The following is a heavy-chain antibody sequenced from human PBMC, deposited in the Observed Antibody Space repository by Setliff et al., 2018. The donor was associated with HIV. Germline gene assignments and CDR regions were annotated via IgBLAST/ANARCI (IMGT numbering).Heavy chain of an antibody. J-gene: IGHJ3*02. V-gene: IGHV4-59*01. Sequence: SETLSLTCAVSGGSISSYYWSWIRQPPGKGLEWIVYIYYSGSTNYNPSLKSRVTISVDKSRKHFSLKLISVTAADTAVYYCAREITYDYVWGSFRQGAFDIWGQGTLVTVSS. CDR1: GGSISSYY. CDR2: IYYSGST. D-gene: IGHD3-16*01. CDR3: AREITYDYVWGSFRQGAFDI.